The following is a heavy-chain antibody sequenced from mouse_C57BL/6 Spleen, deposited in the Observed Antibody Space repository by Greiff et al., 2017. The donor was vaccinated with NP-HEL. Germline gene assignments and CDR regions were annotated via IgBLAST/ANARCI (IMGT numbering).Heavy chain of an antibody. D-gene: IGHD2-4*01. J-gene: IGHJ2*01. Sequence: VQLQQSGPGLVKPSQSLSLTCSVTGYSITSGYYWNWIRQFPGNKLEWMGYISYDGSNNYNPSLKNRISITRDTSKNQFFLKLNSVTTEDTATYYCARADYDYVDYWGQGTTLTVSS. CDR3: ARADYDYVDY. V-gene: IGHV3-6*01. CDR1: GYSITSGYY. CDR2: ISYDGSN.